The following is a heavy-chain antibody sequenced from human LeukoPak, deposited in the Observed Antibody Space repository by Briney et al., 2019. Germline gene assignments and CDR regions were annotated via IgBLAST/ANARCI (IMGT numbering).Heavy chain of an antibody. J-gene: IGHJ4*02. V-gene: IGHV3-21*01. Sequence: GGSLRLSCAASGFPFSSYSMNWVRQAPGKGLEWVSSISSSSIYIYYADSVKGRFTISRDNAKNSLYLQMNSLRAEDTAVYYCVRGGYYYDSSGYRTALDYWGQGTLVTVSS. D-gene: IGHD3-22*01. CDR3: VRGGYYYDSSGYRTALDY. CDR1: GFPFSSYS. CDR2: ISSSSIYI.